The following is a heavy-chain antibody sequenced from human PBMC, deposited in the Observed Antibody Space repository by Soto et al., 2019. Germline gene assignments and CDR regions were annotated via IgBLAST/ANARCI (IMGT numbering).Heavy chain of an antibody. V-gene: IGHV4-31*03. CDR3: ARVIAESIAARPGSYYFDY. Sequence: KTSETLSLTCTVSCGSISSGGFYWRWIRQHPGKGVEWIGYIYYSGSTYYNPSLKSRVTISVDTSKNQFSLKLSSVTAADTAVYYCARVIAESIAARPGSYYFDYWGQGTLVTVSS. D-gene: IGHD6-6*01. CDR1: CGSISSGGFY. CDR2: IYYSGST. J-gene: IGHJ4*02.